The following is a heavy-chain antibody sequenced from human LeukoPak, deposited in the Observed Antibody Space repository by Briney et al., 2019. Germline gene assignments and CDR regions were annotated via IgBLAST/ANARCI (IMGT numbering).Heavy chain of an antibody. CDR3: AAHLGARSWFDP. V-gene: IGHV4-39*01. CDR2: IYYSGST. D-gene: IGHD4/OR15-4a*01. CDR1: GGSISSSSYY. Sequence: ASETLSLTCTVSGGSISSSSYYWGWIRQPPGKGLEWIGSIYYSGSTYYNPSLKSRVTISVDTSKNQFSLKLSSVTAADAAVYYCAAHLGARSWFDPWGQGTLVTVSS. J-gene: IGHJ5*02.